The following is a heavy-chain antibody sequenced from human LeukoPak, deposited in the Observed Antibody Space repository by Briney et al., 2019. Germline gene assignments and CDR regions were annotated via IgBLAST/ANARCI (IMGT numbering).Heavy chain of an antibody. J-gene: IGHJ5*02. Sequence: PSYTVSLTCAGYVGWFSGCYLRWIRQPPAKGLEGVGESNHSESTKYNPSLKSRVTISVDTSTNQFSLKLSSVTAADTAVYYCARARLGYCSSTSCYHGNWFDPWGQGTLVTVSS. D-gene: IGHD2-2*01. V-gene: IGHV4-34*01. CDR1: VGWFSGCY. CDR2: SNHSEST. CDR3: ARARLGYCSSTSCYHGNWFDP.